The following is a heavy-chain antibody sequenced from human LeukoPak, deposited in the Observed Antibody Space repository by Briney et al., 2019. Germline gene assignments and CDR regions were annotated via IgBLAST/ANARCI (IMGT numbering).Heavy chain of an antibody. V-gene: IGHV4-59*08. CDR2: IYYSGST. J-gene: IGHJ4*02. D-gene: IGHD6-13*01. Sequence: SETLSLTCAVYGGSFSGYYWSWIRQPPGKGLEWIGYIYYSGSTNYNPSLKSRVTISVDTSKNQFSLKLSSVTAADTAVYYCARNSKTAANDYWGQGTLVTVSS. CDR3: ARNSKTAANDY. CDR1: GGSFSGYY.